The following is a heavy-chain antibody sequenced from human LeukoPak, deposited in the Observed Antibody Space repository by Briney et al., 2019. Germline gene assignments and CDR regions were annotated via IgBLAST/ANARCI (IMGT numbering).Heavy chain of an antibody. Sequence: SETLSLTCSVSGGSISTGTYYWGWFRQPPGRGLEWIGTIFYSGSTYCNPSLKSRVTISVDTSKNQFSLKLSSVTAADTAVFYCARLNWNSAFDIWGQGTMVTVSS. CDR2: IFYSGST. CDR3: ARLNWNSAFDI. D-gene: IGHD1-7*01. CDR1: GGSISTGTYY. V-gene: IGHV4-39*01. J-gene: IGHJ3*02.